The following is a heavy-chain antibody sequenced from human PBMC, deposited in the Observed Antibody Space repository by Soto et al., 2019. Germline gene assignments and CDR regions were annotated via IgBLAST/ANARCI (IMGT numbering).Heavy chain of an antibody. J-gene: IGHJ4*02. D-gene: IGHD1-26*01. CDR2: ITSSSSTI. Sequence: GGSLRLSCAVSGFTLSSYSMNWVRQAPGKGLEWVSYITSSSSTIFYADSVKGRFTISRDNAKNSLYLQMNSLRAEDTAVYYCARDRIVGVPYFDYWGQGALVTVSS. CDR1: GFTLSSYS. V-gene: IGHV3-48*01. CDR3: ARDRIVGVPYFDY.